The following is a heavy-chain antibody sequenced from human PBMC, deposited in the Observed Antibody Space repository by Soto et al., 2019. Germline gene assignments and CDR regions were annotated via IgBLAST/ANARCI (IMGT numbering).Heavy chain of an antibody. J-gene: IGHJ4*02. CDR1: GFTFSSYG. V-gene: IGHV3-33*01. CDR2: IWYDGSNK. D-gene: IGHD5-12*01. Sequence: QVQLVESGGGVVQPGRSLRLSCAASGFTFSSYGMHWVRQAPGKGLEWVAVIWYDGSNKYYADSVKGRFTISRDNSKNSLYLQMNRLRAEDPAVYYCARSPRGYRGVFDYWGQGTLVTVSS. CDR3: ARSPRGYRGVFDY.